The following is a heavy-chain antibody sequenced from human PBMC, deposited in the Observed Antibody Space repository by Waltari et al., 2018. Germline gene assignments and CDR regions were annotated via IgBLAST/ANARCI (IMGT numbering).Heavy chain of an antibody. CDR3: AKGLKWELPLDC. V-gene: IGHV3-23*01. CDR1: DFPYSNYA. D-gene: IGHD1-26*01. Sequence: EVQLLESGGGLVQRGGSLSLSCVASDFPYSNYAMSWVGQAPGKGLAGVSAFSGTNTNTSYADSVRGRFTTARDNSKNALYLQMNNLRAEDTAVYYCAKGLKWELPLDCLGQGTLVTVSS. J-gene: IGHJ4*02. CDR2: FSGTNTNT.